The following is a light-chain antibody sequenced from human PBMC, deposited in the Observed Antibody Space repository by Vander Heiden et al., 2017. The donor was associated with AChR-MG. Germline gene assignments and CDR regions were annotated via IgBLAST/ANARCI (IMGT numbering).Light chain of an antibody. Sequence: EIVLTQSPATLSLSPGERATLSCRASQSVSSSFLSWYQQKPGQPPRLLIYGTSSRATATPDRFSGSGSGTDFTLTISRLEPEDFAVYYCHQYGGSHLTFGGGTKVDVK. V-gene: IGKV3-20*01. CDR1: QSVSSSF. J-gene: IGKJ4*01. CDR3: HQYGGSHLT. CDR2: GTS.